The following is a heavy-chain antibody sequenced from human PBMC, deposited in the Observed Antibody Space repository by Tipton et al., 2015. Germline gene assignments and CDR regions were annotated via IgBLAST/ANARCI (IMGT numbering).Heavy chain of an antibody. CDR2: IYYTGNT. CDR1: GGSISSGGYY. J-gene: IGHJ5*02. CDR3: ARYFDPSHWFDP. Sequence: TLSLTCTVSGGSISSGGYYWSWIRQQPGKGLEWIGYIYYTGNTFYSPSLKSRVTISVDTSKNKFSLNLHSVTAADTAVYYCARYFDPSHWFDPWGQGTLVTVSS. V-gene: IGHV4-31*03. D-gene: IGHD3-9*01.